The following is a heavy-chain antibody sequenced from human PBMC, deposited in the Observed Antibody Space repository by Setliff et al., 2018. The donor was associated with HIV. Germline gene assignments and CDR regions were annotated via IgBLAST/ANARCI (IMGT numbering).Heavy chain of an antibody. J-gene: IGHJ6*02. CDR3: ANGRHQLPTHKQSYYYYDIDV. CDR2: IKQDGSEK. CDR1: GFTFSSYW. Sequence: PGGSLRLSCAASGFTFSSYWMSWVRQAPGKGLEWVANIKQDGSEKYYVDSVKGRFTISRDNAKNSLYLQMNSLRAEDTAVYYCANGRHQLPTHKQSYYYYDIDVWGQGALVTVSS. V-gene: IGHV3-7*01. D-gene: IGHD2-2*01.